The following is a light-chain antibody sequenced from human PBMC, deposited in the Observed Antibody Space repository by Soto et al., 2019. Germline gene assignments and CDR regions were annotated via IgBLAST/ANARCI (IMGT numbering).Light chain of an antibody. J-gene: IGLJ1*01. CDR3: KSYTSSNTYV. V-gene: IGLV2-18*02. CDR1: SSDVGSYNR. Sequence: QSVLTQPPSVSGSPGQSVTVSCTGTSSDVGSYNRVAWYQQPPGTAPKLMIYEVTNRPSGVPDRFSGSKSGNTASLTISGLQAEDEADYYCKSYTSSNTYVFGTGTNVTVL. CDR2: EVT.